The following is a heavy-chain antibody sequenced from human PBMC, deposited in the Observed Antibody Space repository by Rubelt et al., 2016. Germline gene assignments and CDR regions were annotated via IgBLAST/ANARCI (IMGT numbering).Heavy chain of an antibody. CDR1: GGSISSYY. J-gene: IGHJ4*02. Sequence: QVQLQESGPGLVKPSETLSLTCTVSGGSISSYYWSWIRQPPGKGLEWIAYIYYSGSTNYNPSLKSRVTISVDTSKNQFSLRRSSVTAAYTAVYYCARDQLAYDSFGSGSYTFDYWGQGILVTVSS. D-gene: IGHD3-10*01. CDR3: ARDQLAYDSFGSGSYTFDY. V-gene: IGHV4-59*12. CDR2: IYYSGST.